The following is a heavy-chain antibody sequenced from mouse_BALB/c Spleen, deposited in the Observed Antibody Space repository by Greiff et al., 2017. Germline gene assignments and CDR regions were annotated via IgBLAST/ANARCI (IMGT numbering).Heavy chain of an antibody. D-gene: IGHD2-4*01. CDR3: ARDDYDGDYAMDY. CDR1: GYAFTNYL. Sequence: QVHVKQSGAELVRPGTSVKVSCKASGYAFTNYLIEWVKQRPGQGLEWIGVINPGSGGTNYNEKFKGKATLTADKSSSTAYMQLSSLTSDDSAVYFCARDDYDGDYAMDYWGQGTSVTVSS. V-gene: IGHV1-54*01. CDR2: INPGSGGT. J-gene: IGHJ4*01.